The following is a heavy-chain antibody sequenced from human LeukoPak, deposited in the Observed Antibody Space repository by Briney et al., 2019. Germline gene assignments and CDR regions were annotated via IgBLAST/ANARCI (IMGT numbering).Heavy chain of an antibody. D-gene: IGHD4-17*01. Sequence: PGGSLRLSCAASGFTFSSYSMNWVRQGPGKRLEWVSYISSSGSSIYYADSVKGRFTISRDNANKLLYLQMNSLSAEDTAVYYCVRGPGVSAVTTMYWGQGTLVTVSS. V-gene: IGHV3-48*01. J-gene: IGHJ4*02. CDR3: VRGPGVSAVTTMY. CDR2: ISSSGSSI. CDR1: GFTFSSYS.